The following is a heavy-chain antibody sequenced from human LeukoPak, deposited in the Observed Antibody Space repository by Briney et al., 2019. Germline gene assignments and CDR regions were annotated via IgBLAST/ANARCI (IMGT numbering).Heavy chain of an antibody. CDR2: ISDTGSSI. CDR3: ARDQGTAMAPYYFDY. V-gene: IGHV3-48*03. CDR1: GFTLSSYE. J-gene: IGHJ4*02. D-gene: IGHD5-18*01. Sequence: PGGSLRLSCAASGFTLSSYEMNWVRQAPGKGLEWVSYISDTGSSIYYADSVKGRFTIFRDNAKNSLYLQMNSLRVEDTAIYYCARDQGTAMAPYYFDYWGQGTLVTVSS.